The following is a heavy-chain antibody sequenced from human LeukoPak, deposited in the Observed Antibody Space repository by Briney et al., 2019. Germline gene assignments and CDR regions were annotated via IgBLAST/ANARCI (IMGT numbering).Heavy chain of an antibody. V-gene: IGHV3-7*01. Sequence: PGGSLRLSCAASGFTFSDYYMSWIRQAPGKGLEWVANIKQDGSEKYYVDSVKGRFTISRDNAKNSLYLPMNSLRAEDTAVYYCARVSSKATVRGLITKKNYFYYYMDVWGKGTTVTISS. CDR2: IKQDGSEK. D-gene: IGHD3-10*01. CDR3: ARVSSKATVRGLITKKNYFYYYMDV. J-gene: IGHJ6*03. CDR1: GFTFSDYY.